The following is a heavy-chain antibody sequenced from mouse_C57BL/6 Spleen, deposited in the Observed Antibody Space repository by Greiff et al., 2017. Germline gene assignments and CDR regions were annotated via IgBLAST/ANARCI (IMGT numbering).Heavy chain of an antibody. CDR2: IDPEDGET. CDR1: GFTFKDYY. CDR3: ARVYGSSTHYAMDY. J-gene: IGHJ4*01. D-gene: IGHD1-1*01. V-gene: IGHV14-2*01. Sequence: EVKLQESGAELVKPGASVKLSCTASGFTFKDYYMHWVKQRTGQGLEWIGRIDPEDGETKYAPNFKGKATITADTSSNTAYLQLSSLTSEDTAVYYCARVYGSSTHYAMDYWGQGTSVTVSS.